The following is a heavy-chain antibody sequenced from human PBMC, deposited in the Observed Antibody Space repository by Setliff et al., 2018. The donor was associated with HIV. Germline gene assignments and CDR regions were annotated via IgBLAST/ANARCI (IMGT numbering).Heavy chain of an antibody. CDR2: INPNSGGT. V-gene: IGHV1-2*02. CDR1: GYIFSVYL. J-gene: IGHJ6*03. CDR3: ARAESLGWFYNYMDV. Sequence: ASVKVSCKASGYIFSVYLMHWVRQAPGQGLEWLGWINPNSGGTRYAQKFQGRVTMTRDTSISTAYMDLSSLRSDDAAVYFCARAESLGWFYNYMDVWGKGATVTVSS. D-gene: IGHD3-10*01.